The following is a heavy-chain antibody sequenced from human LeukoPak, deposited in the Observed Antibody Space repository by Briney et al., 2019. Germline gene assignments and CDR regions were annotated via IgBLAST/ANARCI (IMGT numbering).Heavy chain of an antibody. Sequence: SETLSLTCTVSGGSISSSSYFWGWIRQPPGKGLEWIGSVYYSGTTYYNLSLKSRVIISVDTSKNQFSLKLNSVTAADTAVYYCARRPTFGVDYWGQGTLVTVSS. CDR2: VYYSGTT. D-gene: IGHD3-16*01. CDR1: GGSISSSSYF. J-gene: IGHJ4*02. V-gene: IGHV4-39*01. CDR3: ARRPTFGVDY.